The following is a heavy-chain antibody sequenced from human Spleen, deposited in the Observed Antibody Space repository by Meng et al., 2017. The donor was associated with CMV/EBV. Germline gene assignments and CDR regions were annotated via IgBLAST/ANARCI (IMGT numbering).Heavy chain of an antibody. CDR2: ISHDGTNE. D-gene: IGHD5-18*01. CDR3: AREEFLGGYSYGLDYYYGMDV. CDR1: GFTFNLYG. Sequence: GESLKISCAASGFTFNLYGMHWVRQAPGKGLEWLTFISHDGTNEYYTDSVKGRFTISRDNSKNTLFLQMNSLKTEDTAVYYCAREEFLGGYSYGLDYYYGMDVWGQGTTVTVSS. V-gene: IGHV3-30*03. J-gene: IGHJ6*02.